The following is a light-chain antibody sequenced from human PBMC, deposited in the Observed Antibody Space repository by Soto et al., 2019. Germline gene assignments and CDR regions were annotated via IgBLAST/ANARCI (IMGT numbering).Light chain of an antibody. Sequence: EIVLKQSPDTLSLSLGERATLSCRASQSVKNNYLAWYQQKPGQAPRLLIYDASSRATGIADRFSGSGSGTDFTLTISRLEHEDFAVYYCQQYGSTPLTFGEGTKVDIK. CDR1: QSVKNNY. CDR3: QQYGSTPLT. J-gene: IGKJ4*01. V-gene: IGKV3-20*01. CDR2: DAS.